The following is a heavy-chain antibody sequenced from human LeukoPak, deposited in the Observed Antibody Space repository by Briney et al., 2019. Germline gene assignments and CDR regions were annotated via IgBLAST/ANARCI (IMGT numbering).Heavy chain of an antibody. CDR2: IYSGGST. Sequence: GGSLRLSCAASGFTVSSNYMSWVRQAPGKGLEWVSVIYSGGSTYYADSVKGRFTISRDNSKNTLYLQMNSLRAEDTAVYYCARAKGGPYYHGSGRRNYYYYYYMDVWGKGTTVTISS. CDR3: ARAKGGPYYHGSGRRNYYYYYYMDV. D-gene: IGHD3-10*01. V-gene: IGHV3-66*01. CDR1: GFTVSSNY. J-gene: IGHJ6*03.